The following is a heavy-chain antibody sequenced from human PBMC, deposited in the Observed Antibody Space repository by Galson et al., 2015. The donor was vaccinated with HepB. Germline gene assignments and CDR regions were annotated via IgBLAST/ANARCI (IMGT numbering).Heavy chain of an antibody. Sequence: SVKVSCKASEYTFTSYYMHWVRQAPGQGLEWMGIINPSGGSTSYAQKFQGRVTMTRDTSTSTVYMELSSLRSEDTAVYYCASHFLGYYSSTSCIRPLHYYYGMDVWGQGTTVTVSS. CDR1: EYTFTSYY. J-gene: IGHJ6*02. CDR3: ASHFLGYYSSTSCIRPLHYYYGMDV. CDR2: INPSGGST. D-gene: IGHD2-2*01. V-gene: IGHV1-46*03.